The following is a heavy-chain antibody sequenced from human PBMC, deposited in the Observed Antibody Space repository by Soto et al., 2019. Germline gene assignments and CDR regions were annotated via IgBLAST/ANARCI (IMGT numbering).Heavy chain of an antibody. CDR3: ADTELPLYY. CDR2: ISYDGSNK. CDR1: GFTFSSYA. Sequence: QVQLVESGGGVVQPGRSLRLSCAASGFTFSSYAMHWVRQAPGKGLEWVAVISYDGSNKYYADSVKGRFTISRDNSKNTLYLQMNSLRAEDTAVYYCADTELPLYYWGQGTLVTVSS. V-gene: IGHV3-30-3*01. D-gene: IGHD1-26*01. J-gene: IGHJ4*02.